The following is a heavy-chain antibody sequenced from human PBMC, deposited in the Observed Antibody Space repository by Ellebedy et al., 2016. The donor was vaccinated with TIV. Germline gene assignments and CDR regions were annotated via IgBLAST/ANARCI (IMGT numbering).Heavy chain of an antibody. D-gene: IGHD3-9*01. CDR1: GGSISSSSYY. V-gene: IGHV4-39*07. J-gene: IGHJ6*01. CDR3: ARTRGRYFDWFDDTKEMDV. CDR2: IYYSGST. Sequence: SETLSLXCTVSGGSISSSSYYWGWIRQPPGKGLEWIGSIYYSGSTYYNPSLKSRVTISVDTSKNQFSLKLSSVTAADTAVYYCARTRGRYFDWFDDTKEMDVWGQGTTVTVSS.